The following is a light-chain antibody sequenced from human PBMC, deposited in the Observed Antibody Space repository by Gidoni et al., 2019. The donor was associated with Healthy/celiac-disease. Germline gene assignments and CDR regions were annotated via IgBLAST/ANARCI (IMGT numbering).Light chain of an antibody. V-gene: IGKV3-15*01. CDR1: QMVSSN. CDR3: QQYNNWPPLT. J-gene: IGKJ4*01. Sequence: EIVMTQSPPTLSVSPGERATLPCRASQMVSSNLAWYQQKPGQAPRLLIYGASTRATGVPARFSGSGSGTEFTLTISSLQSEDFAVYYCQQYNNWPPLTFGGGTKVEIK. CDR2: GAS.